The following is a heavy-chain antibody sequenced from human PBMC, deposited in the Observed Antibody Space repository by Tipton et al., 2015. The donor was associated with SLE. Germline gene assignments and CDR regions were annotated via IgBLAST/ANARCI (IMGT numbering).Heavy chain of an antibody. Sequence: TLSLTCTVSSGSISSYYWTWIRQPPGKGLEWIGEINHSGRTNYNPSLKSRVTISVDTSKNQFSLKLSSVTAADTAVYYCARILGSWDAFDIWGQGTMVTVSS. CDR1: SGSISSYY. CDR3: ARILGSWDAFDI. V-gene: IGHV4-34*01. J-gene: IGHJ3*02. CDR2: INHSGRT.